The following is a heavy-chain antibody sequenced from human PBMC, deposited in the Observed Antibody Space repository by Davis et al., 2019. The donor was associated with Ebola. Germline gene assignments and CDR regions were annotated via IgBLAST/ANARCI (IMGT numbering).Heavy chain of an antibody. Sequence: PGGSLRLSCAASGFTFTDYYMSWIRQAPGKGLEWISYMSGDSLYTNYADSLRGRFTISRDNAKNSLYLQINRLRAEDTAVYYCARDRGRMVDVDVWGKGTTVTVSS. J-gene: IGHJ6*04. CDR3: ARDRGRMVDVDV. D-gene: IGHD2-8*01. V-gene: IGHV3-11*05. CDR1: GFTFTDYY. CDR2: MSGDSLYT.